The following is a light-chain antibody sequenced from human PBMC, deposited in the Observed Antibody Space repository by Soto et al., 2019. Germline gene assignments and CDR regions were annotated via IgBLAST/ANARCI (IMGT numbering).Light chain of an antibody. CDR3: QQYGTSPIT. CDR1: QSVSNSY. V-gene: IGKV3-20*01. Sequence: EIVLTQSPGALSLSPGERATLSCGASQSVSNSYLAWYQQKPGQAPRLLIYGASSRATGIPDRFSGSGSETDFTLTISRLEPEDFAVYYCQQYGTSPITFGQGTQLEIK. CDR2: GAS. J-gene: IGKJ5*01.